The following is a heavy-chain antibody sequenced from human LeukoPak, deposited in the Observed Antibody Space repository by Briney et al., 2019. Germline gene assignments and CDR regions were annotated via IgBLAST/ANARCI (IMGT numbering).Heavy chain of an antibody. CDR1: GFTFSNAW. CDR3: ARKTDHQTGGDY. D-gene: IGHD1-1*01. Sequence: GGSLRLSCAASGFTFSNAWMTWVRQAPGEGLEWVSLIYSGGSTSYADSVKGRFTISRDNSKNTLYLQMNGLRAEDTAVYYCARKTDHQTGGDYWGQGTLVTVSS. J-gene: IGHJ4*02. V-gene: IGHV3-66*01. CDR2: IYSGGST.